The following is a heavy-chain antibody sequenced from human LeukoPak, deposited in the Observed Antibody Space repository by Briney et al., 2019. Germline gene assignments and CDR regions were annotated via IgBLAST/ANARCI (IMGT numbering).Heavy chain of an antibody. V-gene: IGHV4-39*01. D-gene: IGHD3-22*01. Sequence: SETPSLTCTVSGDSISSSTYYWGWIRQPPGKGLEWIGSISESGSTYHNPSLKSRVTISVDTSKNQFSLKLNFVTAADTAVYYCARHKGGSNGYWPRPVDCWGQGTLVTVSS. CDR1: GDSISSSTYY. CDR2: ISESGST. J-gene: IGHJ4*02. CDR3: ARHKGGSNGYWPRPVDC.